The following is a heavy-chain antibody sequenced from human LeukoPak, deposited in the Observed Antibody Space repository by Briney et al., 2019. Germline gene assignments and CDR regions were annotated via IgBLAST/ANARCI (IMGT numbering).Heavy chain of an antibody. CDR2: IYYSGST. Sequence: SETLSLTCTVSGGSISSYYWSWLRQPPGKGLEWIGYIYYSGSTNYNPSLKSRVTISVDTSKNQFSLKLSSVTAADTAVYYCARLQYYDSSGYYRYFDYWGQGTLVTVSS. CDR3: ARLQYYDSSGYYRYFDY. CDR1: GGSISSYY. V-gene: IGHV4-59*08. J-gene: IGHJ4*02. D-gene: IGHD3-22*01.